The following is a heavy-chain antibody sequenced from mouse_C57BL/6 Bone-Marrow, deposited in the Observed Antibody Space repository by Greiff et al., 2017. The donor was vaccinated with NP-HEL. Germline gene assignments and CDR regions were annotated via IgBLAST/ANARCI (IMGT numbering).Heavy chain of an antibody. J-gene: IGHJ2*01. Sequence: EVQLQQSGPELVKPGASVKISCKASGYTFTGYYMNWVKQSHGKSLEWIGDINPNNGGTSYNQKFKGKATLTVDKSSSTAYMELRSLTSEDSAVYYCARGTYYFDYWGQGTTLTVSS. V-gene: IGHV1-26*01. CDR1: GYTFTGYY. CDR3: ARGTYYFDY. CDR2: INPNNGGT. D-gene: IGHD3-1*01.